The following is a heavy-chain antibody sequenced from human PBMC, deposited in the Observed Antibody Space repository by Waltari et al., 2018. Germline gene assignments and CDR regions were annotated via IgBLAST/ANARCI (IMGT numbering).Heavy chain of an antibody. Sequence: EVQLLESGGGLVQPGGSLRLSCAASGFSFGDYRMSWVRQAPGNGLGWVSTSRDSGGRGHNADAVKGRFTISGDNSKNTLYVQMNMLRVEDTAVYCCAKCIWTGHSAIDPLDHWGQGTLVTVSA. CDR3: AKCIWTGHSAIDPLDH. D-gene: IGHD5-18*01. V-gene: IGHV3-23*01. J-gene: IGHJ4*02. CDR1: GFSFGDYR. CDR2: SRDSGGRG.